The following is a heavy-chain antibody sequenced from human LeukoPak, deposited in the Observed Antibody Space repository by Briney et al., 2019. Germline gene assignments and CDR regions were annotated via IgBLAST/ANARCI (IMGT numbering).Heavy chain of an antibody. Sequence: ASVTVSFTASGYSFTTYSINWVRQAPGQGLEWMAWISAYNGNTNYAQNFQGRVTLTTDTLTTTAYMELRSLRSDDTAVYYCARVRGAMVRGVILSDNWGQGTLVTVSS. V-gene: IGHV1-18*01. CDR2: ISAYNGNT. J-gene: IGHJ4*02. CDR1: GYSFTTYS. CDR3: ARVRGAMVRGVILSDN. D-gene: IGHD3-10*01.